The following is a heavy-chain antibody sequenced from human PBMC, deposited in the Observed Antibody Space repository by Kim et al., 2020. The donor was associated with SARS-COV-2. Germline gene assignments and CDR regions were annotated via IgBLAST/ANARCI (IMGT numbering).Heavy chain of an antibody. D-gene: IGHD3-10*01. V-gene: IGHV3-23*01. Sequence: GGSLRLSCAASGFTFGSYAVSWVRQAPGKGLEWVSTISGRGGSTYYADSVKGRFTISRDNFKNTLYLQMNSLRAEDTAMYYCAKDLIGDIADAFDIWGQGTMVTVSS. CDR1: GFTFGSYA. J-gene: IGHJ3*02. CDR3: AKDLIGDIADAFDI. CDR2: ISGRGGST.